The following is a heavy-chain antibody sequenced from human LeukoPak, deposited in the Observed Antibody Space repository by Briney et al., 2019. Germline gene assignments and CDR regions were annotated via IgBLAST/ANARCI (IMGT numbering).Heavy chain of an antibody. CDR2: IYHSGST. J-gene: IGHJ5*02. CDR1: GFSISSGSY. D-gene: IGHD4/OR15-4a*01. V-gene: IGHV4-38-2*02. CDR3: LRNVTALTRQRHSNWIDP. Sequence: SETLSLTCTVSGFSISSGSYWGWIRQSPGKALEWIGSIYHSGSTFYNPSLRSRVTMSVDTSKNEFSLELTSVTAADTSVYYCLRNVTALTRQRHSNWIDPWGQGTLVIVSS.